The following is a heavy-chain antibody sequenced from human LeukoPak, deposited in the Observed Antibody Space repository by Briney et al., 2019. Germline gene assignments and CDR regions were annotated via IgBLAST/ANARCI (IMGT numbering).Heavy chain of an antibody. D-gene: IGHD3-10*01. Sequence: GGSLRLSCAASGFTFSSYWMSWVRQAPGKGLEWVANIKQDGSEKYYVDSVKGRFTISRDNAKNSLYLQMNSLRAEDTAVYYCARDLADYYGSGSYYWDYWGQGTLVTVSS. CDR2: IKQDGSEK. CDR3: ARDLADYYGSGSYYWDY. CDR1: GFTFSSYW. J-gene: IGHJ4*02. V-gene: IGHV3-7*01.